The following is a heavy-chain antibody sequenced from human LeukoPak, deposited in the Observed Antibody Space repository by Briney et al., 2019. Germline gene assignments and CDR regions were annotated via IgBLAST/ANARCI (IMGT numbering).Heavy chain of an antibody. Sequence: GGSLRLSCAASGFTFSSYAMHWVRQAPGKGLEWVAVISYDGSNKYYADSVKGRFTISRDNAKNSLYLQMNSLRAEDTAVYYCARDWSRRGNCGGDCYLFDYWGQGTLVTVSS. CDR2: ISYDGSNK. V-gene: IGHV3-30*07. J-gene: IGHJ4*02. CDR3: ARDWSRRGNCGGDCYLFDY. CDR1: GFTFSSYA. D-gene: IGHD2-21*02.